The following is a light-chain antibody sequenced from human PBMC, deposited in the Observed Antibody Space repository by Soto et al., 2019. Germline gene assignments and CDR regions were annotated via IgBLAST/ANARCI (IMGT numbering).Light chain of an antibody. CDR2: GAS. CDR1: QSVSNSF. J-gene: IGKJ1*01. Sequence: EIVLTQSPGTPSLSPGERATLSCRASQSVSNSFLAWYQQKPGQAPRLLIYGASSRATGIPDRFSGSGSGTDFTLTISGLEPEDFAVYYCQQYGSSPWTFGQGTKVDIK. CDR3: QQYGSSPWT. V-gene: IGKV3-20*01.